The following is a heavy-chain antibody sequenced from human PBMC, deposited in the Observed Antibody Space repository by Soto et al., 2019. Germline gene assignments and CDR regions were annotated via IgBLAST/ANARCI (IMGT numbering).Heavy chain of an antibody. CDR1: GYTFTSYD. CDR2: MNPNSGNT. D-gene: IGHD3-22*01. Sequence: ASVKVSCKASGYTFTSYDINWVRQATGQGLEWMGWMNPNSGNTGYAQKFQGRVTMTRNTSISTAYMELSSLRSEDTAVYYCARMRARADSRINYYYAMEVWGEGTTVSVS. CDR3: ARMRARADSRINYYYAMEV. J-gene: IGHJ6*01. V-gene: IGHV1-8*01.